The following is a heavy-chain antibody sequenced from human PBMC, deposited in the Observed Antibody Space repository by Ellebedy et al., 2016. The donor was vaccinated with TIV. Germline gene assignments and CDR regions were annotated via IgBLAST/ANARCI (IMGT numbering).Heavy chain of an antibody. V-gene: IGHV5-51*01. J-gene: IGHJ3*01. CDR3: ARGGPHRYNLDTTWRHDALDS. Sequence: GESLKISXTCFGYSLSMSRIAWVRQTPGKGLEWMGTVYPDDSATRYSPTVQGQAFISADKSTGTAYLLWSSLRAADTAMYYCARGGPHRYNLDTTWRHDALDSWGQGTMVTVSS. CDR2: VYPDDSAT. CDR1: GYSLSMSR. D-gene: IGHD1-1*01.